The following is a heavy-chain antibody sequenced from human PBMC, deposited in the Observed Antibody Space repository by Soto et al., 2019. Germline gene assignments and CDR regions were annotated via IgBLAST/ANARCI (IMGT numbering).Heavy chain of an antibody. CDR1: GGTFSSYA. V-gene: IGHV1-69*13. J-gene: IGHJ4*02. CDR3: ARDPSLWSSGSYLFDY. Sequence: GASVKVSCKASGGTFSSYAISWVRQAPGQGLEWMGGITPIFGTANYAQKFRGRVTITADESTSTAYMELSSLRSEDTAVYYCARDPSLWSSGSYLFDYWGQGTLVTVSS. CDR2: ITPIFGTA. D-gene: IGHD3-22*01.